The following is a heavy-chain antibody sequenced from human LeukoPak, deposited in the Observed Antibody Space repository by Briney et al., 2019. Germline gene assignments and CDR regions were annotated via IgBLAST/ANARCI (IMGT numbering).Heavy chain of an antibody. CDR2: IYYSGNT. V-gene: IGHV4-59*08. CDR1: GGSISNYY. Sequence: SETLSPTCTVSGGSISNYYWSWVRQPPGKGLEWIGYIYYSGNTNYNPSLKSRVTISVDTSKNQFSLKLSSVTAADTAVYYCASHYFDDAFDIWGRGTMVTVSS. D-gene: IGHD3-10*01. CDR3: ASHYFDDAFDI. J-gene: IGHJ3*02.